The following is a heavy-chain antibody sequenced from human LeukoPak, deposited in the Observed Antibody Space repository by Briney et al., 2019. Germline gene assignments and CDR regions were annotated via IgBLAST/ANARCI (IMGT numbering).Heavy chain of an antibody. J-gene: IGHJ4*02. D-gene: IGHD5-18*01. CDR2: ISSSSSYI. Sequence: PGGSLRLSCAASGFTFSSYSMNWVRQAPGKGLEWVSSISSSSSYIHYADSVKGRFTISRDNAKNSLYLQMNSLRAEDTAVYYCARDRRYSHHDYWGQGTLVTVSS. V-gene: IGHV3-21*01. CDR3: ARDRRYSHHDY. CDR1: GFTFSSYS.